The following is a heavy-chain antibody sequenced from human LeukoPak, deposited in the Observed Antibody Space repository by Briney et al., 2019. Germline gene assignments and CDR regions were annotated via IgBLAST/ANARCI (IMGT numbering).Heavy chain of an antibody. V-gene: IGHV3-7*01. CDR1: AFTFSSYW. CDR3: ARIKEYGFDI. D-gene: IGHD3-10*01. Sequence: GGSLRLSCAGSAFTFSSYWMSWVRQAPGKGPEWVANIKDDGSEKYYLDSVKGRFTISRDNTKNSLYLQMNSLRAEDTAVYSCARIKEYGFDIWGQGTMVTVSS. J-gene: IGHJ3*02. CDR2: IKDDGSEK.